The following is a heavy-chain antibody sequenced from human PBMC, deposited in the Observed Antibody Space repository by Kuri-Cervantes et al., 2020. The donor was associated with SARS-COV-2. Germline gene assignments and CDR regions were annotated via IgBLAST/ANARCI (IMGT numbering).Heavy chain of an antibody. CDR3: ARGGSRYYRGNFFDS. V-gene: IGHV1-69*13. D-gene: IGHD4-23*01. CDR1: GGTFSSYA. J-gene: IGHJ4*02. CDR2: IIPIFGTA. Sequence: SVKVSCKASGGTFSSYAISWVRQAPGQGLEWMGGIIPIFGTANYAQKFQGRVTITADESTSTAYMELSSLRSEDTAVYYCARGGSRYYRGNFFDSWGQGTLVTVSS.